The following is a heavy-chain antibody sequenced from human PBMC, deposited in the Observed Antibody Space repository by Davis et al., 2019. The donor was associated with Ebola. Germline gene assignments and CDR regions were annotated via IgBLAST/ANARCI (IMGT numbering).Heavy chain of an antibody. J-gene: IGHJ6*02. CDR2: IYTSGST. CDR1: GGSISSYY. D-gene: IGHD6-13*01. V-gene: IGHV4-4*07. CDR3: ARDARIAAAGYYYYGMDV. Sequence: SETLSLTCTVSGGSISSYYWSWIRQPAGKGLEWIGRIYTSGSTNYNPSLKSRVTMSVDTSKNQFSLKLSSATAADTAVYYCARDARIAAAGYYYYGMDVWGQGTTVTVSS.